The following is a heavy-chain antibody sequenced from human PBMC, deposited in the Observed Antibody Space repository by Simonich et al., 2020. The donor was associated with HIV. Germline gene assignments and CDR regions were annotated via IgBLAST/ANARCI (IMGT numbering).Heavy chain of an antibody. J-gene: IGHJ4*02. Sequence: QVQLVESGGGVVQPGRSLRLSCAAAGFTYSPYAMHWVRQAPGKGLEWVAVISKDGSNKYYADSVKGRFTISRDNSKNTLYLQMHSLRAEATAVYYCASGGSISSVWADDYWGQGTLVTVSS. V-gene: IGHV3-30*07. CDR1: GFTYSPYA. CDR2: ISKDGSNK. CDR3: ASGGSISSVWADDY. D-gene: IGHD3-16*01.